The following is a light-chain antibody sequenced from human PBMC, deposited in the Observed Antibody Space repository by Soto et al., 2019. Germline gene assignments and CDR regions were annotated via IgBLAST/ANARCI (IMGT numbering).Light chain of an antibody. CDR3: QQNYRTRLT. CDR1: QSISSY. Sequence: DIQMTQSPSSLSASVGDRVTITCRASQSISSYLNWYQQKPGKAPKLLIYAASSLQSGVPSRFSGSGSGTEFTLTISSLQPEDFATYYCQQNYRTRLTFGQGTKVEIK. J-gene: IGKJ1*01. V-gene: IGKV1-39*01. CDR2: AAS.